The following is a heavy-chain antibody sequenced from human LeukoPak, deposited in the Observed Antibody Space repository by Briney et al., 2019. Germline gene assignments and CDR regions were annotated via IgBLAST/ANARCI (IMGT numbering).Heavy chain of an antibody. J-gene: IGHJ4*02. Sequence: PSETLSLTCAVYGGSFSGCYWSWIRQPPGKGLEWIGEINHSGSTNYNPSLKSRVTISVDTSKNQFSLKLSSVTAADTAVYYCARGRELWLLSYWGQGTLVTVSS. D-gene: IGHD5-18*01. V-gene: IGHV4-34*01. CDR3: ARGRELWLLSY. CDR1: GGSFSGCY. CDR2: INHSGST.